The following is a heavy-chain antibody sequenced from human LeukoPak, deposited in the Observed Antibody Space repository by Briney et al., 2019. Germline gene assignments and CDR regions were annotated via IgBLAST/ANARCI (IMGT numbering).Heavy chain of an antibody. CDR3: AKDARWLVPSL. J-gene: IGHJ4*02. CDR1: GFTFSSYG. CDR2: ISYDGSNK. Sequence: PGRSLRLSCAASGFTFSSYGMHWVRQAPGKGLEWVAVISYDGSNKYYADSVKGRFTISRDNSKNTLYLQMNSLRAEDTAVYYCAKDARWLVPSLWGQGTLVTVSS. V-gene: IGHV3-30*18. D-gene: IGHD4-23*01.